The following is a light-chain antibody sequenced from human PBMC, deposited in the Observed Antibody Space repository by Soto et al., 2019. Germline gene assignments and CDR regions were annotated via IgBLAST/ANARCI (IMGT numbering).Light chain of an antibody. J-gene: IGKJ1*01. CDR1: QSVSSH. CDR2: DSS. V-gene: IGKV3D-15*01. Sequence: EIRMTQSPATLSVSPGDNATLSCRASQSVSSHVVWYQQKPGQAPRLLISDSSTRAPGIPARFSGSGSGTEFTLTISSLQSDDFAAYYCQQFGDWPSFGLGTKVEI. CDR3: QQFGDWPS.